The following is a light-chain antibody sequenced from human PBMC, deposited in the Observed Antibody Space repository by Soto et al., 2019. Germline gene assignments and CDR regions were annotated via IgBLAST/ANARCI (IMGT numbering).Light chain of an antibody. CDR1: QSLSSN. Sequence: EIVLTQSPGILSLSPGERASLSCGASQSLSSNFLAWYQQKPGQAPRLLIYGASSRATGIPDRFSGSGSGTEFTLTISSLQSEDFAVYYCQGYNNWRRISFGQGTRLEIK. CDR2: GAS. V-gene: IGKV3D-15*01. CDR3: QGYNNWRRIS. J-gene: IGKJ5*01.